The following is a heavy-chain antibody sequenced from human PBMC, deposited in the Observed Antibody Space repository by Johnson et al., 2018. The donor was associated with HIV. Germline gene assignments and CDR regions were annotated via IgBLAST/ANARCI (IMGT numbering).Heavy chain of an antibody. Sequence: VLLLESGGGVVRPGGSLRLSCAASGFTFDDYGMSWVRQAPGKGLEWVSGINWNGGSTGYADSVKGRFTISRDNAKNSLYLQMNSLRAEDTAVYYCASSSSSWTSDPDDAFDIWGQGTMVTVSS. V-gene: IGHV3-20*04. CDR1: GFTFDDYG. CDR2: INWNGGST. D-gene: IGHD6-13*01. CDR3: ASSSSSWTSDPDDAFDI. J-gene: IGHJ3*02.